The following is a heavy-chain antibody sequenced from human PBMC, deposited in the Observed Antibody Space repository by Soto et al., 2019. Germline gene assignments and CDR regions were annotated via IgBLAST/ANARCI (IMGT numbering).Heavy chain of an antibody. D-gene: IGHD4-17*01. V-gene: IGHV4-39*01. J-gene: IGHJ6*03. CDR2: VYYSGST. CDR3: ARQGYGFYYYYFLDV. CDR1: GGSVSSNGYY. Sequence: SETLSLTCTVSGGSVSSNGYYWGWLRQPPGKGLEWIGTVYYSGSTYYNPSVKSRVTISVDTSRNHFSLKLSSVTAADTAVYYCARQGYGFYYYYFLDVWGKGTTVTVSS.